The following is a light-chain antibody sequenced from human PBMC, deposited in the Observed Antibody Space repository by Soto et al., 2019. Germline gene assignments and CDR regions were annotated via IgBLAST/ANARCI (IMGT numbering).Light chain of an antibody. CDR3: QQYDSRPLT. Sequence: DIQMTQSPSSLSASVGDRVTITCPASQDISNYLNWYQQKPGKAPQLLIYDASNLETGVTSSFSGSGSGTEFTFNISSLQPEDLATYYLQQYDSRPLTLCGGTKVEI. V-gene: IGKV1-33*01. CDR1: QDISNY. CDR2: DAS. J-gene: IGKJ4*01.